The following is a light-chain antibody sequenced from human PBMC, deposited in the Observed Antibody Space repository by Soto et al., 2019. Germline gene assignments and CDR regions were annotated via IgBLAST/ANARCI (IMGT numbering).Light chain of an antibody. CDR3: CSYAGSQRYV. V-gene: IGLV2-11*01. J-gene: IGLJ1*01. Sequence: QSALTQPRSVSGSPGQSVTISCTGTSSDVGGYNYVSWYQQHPGKAPKVMIYDVSERPSGVPDRFSGSKSGNTASLTISGLQAEDEADYYCCSYAGSQRYVLGTGTQLTVL. CDR1: SSDVGGYNY. CDR2: DVS.